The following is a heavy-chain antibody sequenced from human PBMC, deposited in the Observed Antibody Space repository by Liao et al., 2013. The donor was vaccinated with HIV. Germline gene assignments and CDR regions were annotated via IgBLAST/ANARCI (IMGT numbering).Heavy chain of an antibody. J-gene: IGHJ3*02. CDR2: IYTSGHT. D-gene: IGHD3-3*01. CDR1: GGSIKNSY. V-gene: IGHV4-4*07. Sequence: QVQLQESGPGLVKPSEALSLTCTVSGGSIKNSYWNWIRQPAGRGLEWIGRIYTSGHTNYNPSLKSRVTMSVNTSKNQFSLKLNSVTAADTAVYYCAARITISGVAIPHALDIWGQGTMVTVSS. CDR3: AARITISGVAIPHALDI.